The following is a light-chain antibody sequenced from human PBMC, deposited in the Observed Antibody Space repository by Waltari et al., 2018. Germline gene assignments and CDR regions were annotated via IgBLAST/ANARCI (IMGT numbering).Light chain of an antibody. V-gene: IGLV2-11*01. J-gene: IGLJ3*02. CDR3: CSYTGVYKWV. CDR1: SNDVGGHNS. CDR2: DVN. Sequence: QSALTQPRSVSGSLGQSVTISCTGTSNDVGGHNSVSWYQQHPGKAPKLIIYDVNERPSGVPDRRSGSKSGNTASLTISGLQAEDEAAYYCCSYTGVYKWVFGGGTTLTVL.